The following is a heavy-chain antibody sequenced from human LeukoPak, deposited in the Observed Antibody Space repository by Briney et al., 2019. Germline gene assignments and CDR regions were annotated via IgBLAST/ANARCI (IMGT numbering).Heavy chain of an antibody. CDR3: AGGVGATHFDY. CDR1: GFTFSSYW. Sequence: PGGSLRLSCAASGFTFSSYWMSWVRQAPGKGLEWVAIIKQDGTEKYYVDSVKGRFTISRDNAKNSLYLQMNSLRAEDTAVYYCAGGVGATHFDYWGEGTLVTVSS. D-gene: IGHD1-26*01. V-gene: IGHV3-7*04. CDR2: IKQDGTEK. J-gene: IGHJ4*02.